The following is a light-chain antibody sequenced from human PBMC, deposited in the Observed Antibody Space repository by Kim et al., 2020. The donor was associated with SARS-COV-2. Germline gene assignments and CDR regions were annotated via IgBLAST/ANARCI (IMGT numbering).Light chain of an antibody. CDR1: SSDVGSYNL. J-gene: IGLJ2*01. V-gene: IGLV2-23*02. CDR2: VVS. Sequence: QSALTQPASVSGSPGQSITISCTGTSSDVGSYNLVSWYQQYPGKAPRLMTSVVSERPSGVSNRFSGSKSGNTASLTISGLRAGDEAHYYCCSYAGSGTWVFGGGTQLAVL. CDR3: CSYAGSGTWV.